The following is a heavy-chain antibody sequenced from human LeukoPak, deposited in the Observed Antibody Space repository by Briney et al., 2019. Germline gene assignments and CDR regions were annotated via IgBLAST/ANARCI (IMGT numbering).Heavy chain of an antibody. D-gene: IGHD6-13*01. J-gene: IGHJ6*03. V-gene: IGHV1-24*01. CDR1: GYTLTELS. Sequence: GASVKVSCKVSGYTLTELSMHWVRQAPGKGLEWMGGFDPEDGETIYAQKFQGRVTMTEDTSTDTAYMELSRLRSDDTAVYYCARVVYGSSYYMDVWGKGTTVTVSS. CDR3: ARVVYGSSYYMDV. CDR2: FDPEDGET.